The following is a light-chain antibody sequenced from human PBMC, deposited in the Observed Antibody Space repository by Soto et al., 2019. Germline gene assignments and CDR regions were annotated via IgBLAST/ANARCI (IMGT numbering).Light chain of an antibody. Sequence: EIVVTQSPVTLSLSPGERATLSCRASQSVSSYLAWYQQNPGQAPRLLIYGASARATGIPARFSGTGSGTEFTLTISSLQSEDFALYYCQQYNDWPMTFGQGTKVDIK. CDR1: QSVSSY. CDR3: QQYNDWPMT. J-gene: IGKJ1*01. CDR2: GAS. V-gene: IGKV3-15*01.